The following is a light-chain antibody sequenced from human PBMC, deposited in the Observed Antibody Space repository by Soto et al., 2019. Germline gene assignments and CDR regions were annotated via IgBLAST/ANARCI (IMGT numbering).Light chain of an antibody. V-gene: IGKV3-15*01. Sequence: RVMTPSPATLSVSPRARATLSCRASQSVSSNLAWYQQKPGQAPRLLIYGASTRATGIPARFSGSGSGTEFTLTISSLQSEDFAVYYCQQHNNWPITFGQGTRLEIK. CDR3: QQHNNWPIT. CDR1: QSVSSN. J-gene: IGKJ5*01. CDR2: GAS.